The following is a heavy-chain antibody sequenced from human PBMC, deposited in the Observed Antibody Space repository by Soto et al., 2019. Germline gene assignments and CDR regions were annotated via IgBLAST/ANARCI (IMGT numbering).Heavy chain of an antibody. D-gene: IGHD6-6*01. V-gene: IGHV4-31*03. CDR2: IYYSGST. CDR3: ARGHSSSRYYYYMDV. Sequence: SETLSLTCTVSGGSISSGGYYWSWIRQHPGKGLEWIGYIYYSGSTYYNPSLKSRVTISVDTSKNQFSLKLSSVTAADTAVYYCARGHSSSRYYYYMDVWGKGTTVTVSS. CDR1: GGSISSGGYY. J-gene: IGHJ6*03.